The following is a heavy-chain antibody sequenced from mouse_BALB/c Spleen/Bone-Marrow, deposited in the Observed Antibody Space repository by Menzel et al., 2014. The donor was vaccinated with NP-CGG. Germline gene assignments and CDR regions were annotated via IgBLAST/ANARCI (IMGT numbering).Heavy chain of an antibody. D-gene: IGHD2-4*01. J-gene: IGHJ3*01. V-gene: IGHV8-12*01. CDR1: GFSLSTSGMG. Sequence: QVTLKECGPGILQPSQTLSLTCSFSGFSLSTSGMGVSWIRQPSGKGLGWLAHIYWDDDKRYNPSLKSRLTISKDTSRNQVFLKITSVDTADTATYYCARRGVYYDYDWFAYWGQGTLVTVSA. CDR3: ARRGVYYDYDWFAY. CDR2: IYWDDDK.